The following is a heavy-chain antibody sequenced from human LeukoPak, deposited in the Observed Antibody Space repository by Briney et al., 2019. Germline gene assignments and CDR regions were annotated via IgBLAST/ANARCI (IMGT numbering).Heavy chain of an antibody. Sequence: GGSLRLSCAASGFTFSSYAMSWVRQAPGKGLEWVSAISGSGGSTYYADSVKGRFTISRDNSKNTLYLQMNSLRAEDTAVYYCAKVPRPYYDFWSGYHKDEHDAFDIWGQGTMVTVPS. CDR2: ISGSGGST. CDR3: AKVPRPYYDFWSGYHKDEHDAFDI. D-gene: IGHD3-3*01. CDR1: GFTFSSYA. J-gene: IGHJ3*02. V-gene: IGHV3-23*01.